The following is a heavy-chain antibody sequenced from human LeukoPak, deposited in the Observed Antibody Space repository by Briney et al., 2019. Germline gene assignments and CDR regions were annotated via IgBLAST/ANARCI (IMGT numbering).Heavy chain of an antibody. CDR2: ISSSSSYI. Sequence: PGGSLRLSCAASGFTFSSYSMNWVRQAPGKGLEWVSSISSSSSYIYYADSVKGRFTISRDNAKNSLYLQMNSLRAEDTAVYYCARDQAPSGWYYFDYWSQGTLVTVSS. D-gene: IGHD6-19*01. CDR1: GFTFSSYS. V-gene: IGHV3-21*01. CDR3: ARDQAPSGWYYFDY. J-gene: IGHJ4*02.